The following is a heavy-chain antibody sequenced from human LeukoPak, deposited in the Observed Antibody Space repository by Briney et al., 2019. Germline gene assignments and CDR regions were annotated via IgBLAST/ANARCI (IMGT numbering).Heavy chain of an antibody. CDR1: GGSISSSSYY. Sequence: PSETLSLTCTVSGGSISSSSYYWGWIRQPPGKGLEWNGSIYYSGSTYYNPSLKSRVTISVDTSKNQFSLKLRYVTAADTDVYYWARVGGITMIVVLITDAFDIWGQGTMVTVSS. D-gene: IGHD3-22*01. CDR3: ARVGGITMIVVLITDAFDI. V-gene: IGHV4-39*07. CDR2: IYYSGST. J-gene: IGHJ3*02.